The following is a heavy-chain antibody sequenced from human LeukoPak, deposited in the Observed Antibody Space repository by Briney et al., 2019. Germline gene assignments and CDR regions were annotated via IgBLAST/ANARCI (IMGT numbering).Heavy chain of an antibody. Sequence: PGGSLRLSCAASGFTFSSCAMSWVRQPPGKGLEWIGEVYQTGGTNYNPSLKSRVTILVDTSKNQFSLKLTSVTAADTAVCYCARVPFDTDSYYYYFGMDVWGQGTTVTVSS. V-gene: IGHV4-4*02. D-gene: IGHD2-21*02. J-gene: IGHJ6*02. CDR1: GFTFSSCAM. CDR2: VYQTGGT. CDR3: ARVPFDTDSYYYYFGMDV.